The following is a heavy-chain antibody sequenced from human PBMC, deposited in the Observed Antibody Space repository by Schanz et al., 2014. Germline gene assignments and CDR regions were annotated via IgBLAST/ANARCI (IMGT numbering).Heavy chain of an antibody. J-gene: IGHJ6*02. CDR3: ARDGHSSIWDSYYFYGLDV. V-gene: IGHV1-2*02. D-gene: IGHD6-13*01. CDR1: GHTLSAYY. CDR2: IDPNSGGT. Sequence: QVQLVQSGADVKKPGASVKVSCKASGHTLSAYYIHWIRQAPGQGLEWMGWIDPNSGGTNYAENLQGRVTMTRDTSTSTVYMELSRLTSDDTALYYCARDGHSSIWDSYYFYGLDVWGQGTTVTVSS.